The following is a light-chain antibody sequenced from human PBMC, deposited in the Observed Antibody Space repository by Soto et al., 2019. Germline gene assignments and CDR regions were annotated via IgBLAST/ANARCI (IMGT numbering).Light chain of an antibody. J-gene: IGKJ4*01. Sequence: EIVMTQSPATLSVSPGERATLSCRASQSVSSKLAWYQHKPGQAPRLLIYGASTRATGIPARFSGSGSGTDFTLTISSLQSEDFAVYYCHQYNNWPLTFGGGTKVEIK. CDR3: HQYNNWPLT. CDR2: GAS. CDR1: QSVSSK. V-gene: IGKV3-15*01.